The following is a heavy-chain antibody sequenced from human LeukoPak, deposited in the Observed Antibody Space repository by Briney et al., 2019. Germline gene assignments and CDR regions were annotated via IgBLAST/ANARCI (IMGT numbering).Heavy chain of an antibody. CDR2: MNPNSGST. V-gene: IGHV1-8*03. J-gene: IGHJ6*03. Sequence: ASVKVSCKASGYTFTSYDINWVRQATGQGLEWMGGMNPNSGSTGYAQKFQGRVAISRNTSISAAYMELSSLRSEDTAVYFCARGPSGSPFYYMDVWGKGTTVTVSS. CDR1: GYTFTSYD. D-gene: IGHD1-26*01. CDR3: ARGPSGSPFYYMDV.